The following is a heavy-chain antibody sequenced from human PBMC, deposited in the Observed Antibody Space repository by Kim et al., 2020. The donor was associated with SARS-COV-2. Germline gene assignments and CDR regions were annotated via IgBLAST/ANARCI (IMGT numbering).Heavy chain of an antibody. Sequence: ASVKVSCKASGYTFTSYYMHWVRQAPGQGLEWMGIINPSGGSTSYAQKFQGRVTMTRDTSTSTVYMELSSLRSEDTAVYYCARGRMSYNNPRGNFDYWGQGTLVTVSS. CDR2: INPSGGST. J-gene: IGHJ4*02. V-gene: IGHV1-46*01. D-gene: IGHD1-26*01. CDR3: ARGRMSYNNPRGNFDY. CDR1: GYTFTSYY.